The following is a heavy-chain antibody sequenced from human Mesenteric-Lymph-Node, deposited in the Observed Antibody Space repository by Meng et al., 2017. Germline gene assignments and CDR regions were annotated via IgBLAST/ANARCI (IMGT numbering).Heavy chain of an antibody. D-gene: IGHD3/OR15-3a*01. CDR2: INSDGSRT. CDR3: TTWLRPDW. CDR1: GFTFSNYW. Sequence: EVEAVGSGAGLIQPWGSLSLSCAASGFTFSNYWMHWARQAPGKGLVWVSRINSDGSRTNYADSVKGRFIISRDNAKNTLYLQMNSLRVEDTGVYYCTTWLRPDWGGQGTLVTVSS. V-gene: IGHV3-74*01. J-gene: IGHJ4*02.